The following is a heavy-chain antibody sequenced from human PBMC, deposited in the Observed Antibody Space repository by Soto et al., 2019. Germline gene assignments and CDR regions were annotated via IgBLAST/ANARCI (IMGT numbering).Heavy chain of an antibody. CDR2: IIPIFGTA. CDR1: GGTFSSYA. V-gene: IGHV1-69*01. D-gene: IGHD6-13*01. J-gene: IGHJ6*02. Sequence: QVQLVQSGAEVKKPGSSVKVSFKASGGTFSSYAISWVRQAPGQGLEWMGGIIPIFGTANYAQKFQGRVTITADESTSTVYMELRSLRSEDRNVYYWARAVTGIAAAGTDYYQGMDVWGQGTTVTGSS. CDR3: ARAVTGIAAAGTDYYQGMDV.